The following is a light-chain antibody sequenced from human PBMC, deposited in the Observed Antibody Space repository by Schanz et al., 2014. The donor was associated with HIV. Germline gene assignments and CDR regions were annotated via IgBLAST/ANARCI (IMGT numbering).Light chain of an antibody. CDR2: DVS. CDR1: SSDVGGYNY. V-gene: IGLV2-14*03. Sequence: QSALTQPASVSGSPGQSITISCTGTSSDVGGYNYVSWYQQHPGKAPKLMIYDVSNRPSGVSNRFSGSKSGNTASLTISGLQVEDEADYYCSSYTSSSTLEFGGGTKLTVL. J-gene: IGLJ2*01. CDR3: SSYTSSSTLE.